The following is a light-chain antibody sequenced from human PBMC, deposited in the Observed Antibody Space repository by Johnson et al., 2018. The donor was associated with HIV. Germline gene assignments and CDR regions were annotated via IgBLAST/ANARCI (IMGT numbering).Light chain of an antibody. J-gene: IGLJ1*01. CDR1: SSNIGNNY. Sequence: QSVLTQSPSVSAAPGQKVTISCSGSSSNIGNNYVSWYQQIPGTAPKLLIYDNNKRPSGIPDRFSGSKSGTSATLGITGLQTGDETAYYCVTWDSSLSTYVFVSGTKVTVL. V-gene: IGLV1-51*01. CDR3: VTWDSSLSTYV. CDR2: DNN.